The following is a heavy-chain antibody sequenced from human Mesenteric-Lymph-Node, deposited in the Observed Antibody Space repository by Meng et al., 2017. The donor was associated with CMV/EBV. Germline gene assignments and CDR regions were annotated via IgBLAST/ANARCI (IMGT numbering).Heavy chain of an antibody. CDR2: ISGSGGDT. Sequence: GESLKISCAASGFTFRNYAMNWVRQAPGKGLDWVAIISGSGGDTYYADSVKGRFTISRDNSKNTLYLQMNSLRAEDTALYYCAKETTPTLDRSPPYHYYYSGMDVWGQGTTVTVSS. V-gene: IGHV3-23*01. J-gene: IGHJ6*02. CDR3: AKETTPTLDRSPPYHYYYSGMDV. D-gene: IGHD1-1*01. CDR1: GFTFRNYA.